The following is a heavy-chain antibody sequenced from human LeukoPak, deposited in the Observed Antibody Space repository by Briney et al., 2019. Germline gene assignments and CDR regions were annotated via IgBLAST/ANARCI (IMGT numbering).Heavy chain of an antibody. D-gene: IGHD5-24*01. J-gene: IGHJ3*02. CDR3: ARERWLQSPYAFDI. V-gene: IGHV3-48*01. CDR1: GFTISSYS. CDR2: ISRSSDNI. Sequence: GGSLRLSCAASGFTISSYSMNWVRQAPGKGLEWVSYISRSSDNIYYADSVKGRFTMSRDNAKNSLYLQMNSLRAEDTAVYYCARERWLQSPYAFDIWGQGTMVTVSS.